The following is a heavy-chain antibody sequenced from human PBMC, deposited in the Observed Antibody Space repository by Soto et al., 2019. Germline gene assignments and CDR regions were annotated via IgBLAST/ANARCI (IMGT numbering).Heavy chain of an antibody. CDR1: GGSFSGYY. CDR3: ARVRLRYFDWLLTNWFDP. V-gene: IGHV4-34*01. J-gene: IGHJ5*02. Sequence: SETLSLTCAVYGGSFSGYYWSWIRQPPGKGLEWIGEINHSGSTNYNPSLKSRVTISVDTSKNQSSLKMSSVTAADTAVYYCARVRLRYFDWLLTNWFDPWGQGTLVTVSS. D-gene: IGHD3-9*01. CDR2: INHSGST.